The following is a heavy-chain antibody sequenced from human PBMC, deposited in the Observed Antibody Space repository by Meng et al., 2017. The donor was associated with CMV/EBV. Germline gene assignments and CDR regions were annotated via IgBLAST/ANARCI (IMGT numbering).Heavy chain of an antibody. D-gene: IGHD5-12*01. V-gene: IGHV4-34*01. Sequence: SETLSLTCAVYGGSFIGYYWSWIRQPPGKGMEWIGEIYHSGSTNYNPSLKSRVTISVDKSKKQSSLKLSSVTAADTAVYYCAREHSGYAYFDYWGQGTMVTVSS. CDR2: IYHSGST. CDR3: AREHSGYAYFDY. J-gene: IGHJ4*02. CDR1: GGSFIGYY.